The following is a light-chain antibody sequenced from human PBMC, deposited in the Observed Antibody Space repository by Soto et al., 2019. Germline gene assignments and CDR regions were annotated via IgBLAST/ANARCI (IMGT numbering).Light chain of an antibody. Sequence: IQMTQSPSSLSASVVDRVTLTCQASHDIRDHLNWYQQKPGKPPKLLIYDASNLQTGVPDRFTGSGSGTDFTLSISSLQAEDVAVYYCQQFYSSPLTFGGGTKVDIK. V-gene: IGKV1-33*01. CDR1: HDIRDH. CDR3: QQFYSSPLT. CDR2: DAS. J-gene: IGKJ4*01.